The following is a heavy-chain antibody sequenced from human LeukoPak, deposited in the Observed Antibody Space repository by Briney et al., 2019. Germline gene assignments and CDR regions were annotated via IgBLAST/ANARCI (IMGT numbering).Heavy chain of an antibody. D-gene: IGHD6-19*01. Sequence: SETLSLTCTVSGGPISSYYWSWIRQPPGKGLEWIGYIYYSGSTNYNPSLKSRVTISVDTSKNQFSLKLSSVTAADTAVYYCASLAGTMLGEFDYWGQGTLVTVSS. J-gene: IGHJ4*02. CDR2: IYYSGST. V-gene: IGHV4-59*08. CDR1: GGPISSYY. CDR3: ASLAGTMLGEFDY.